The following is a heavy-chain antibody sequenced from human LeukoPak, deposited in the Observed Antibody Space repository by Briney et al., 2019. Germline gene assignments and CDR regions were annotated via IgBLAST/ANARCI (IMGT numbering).Heavy chain of an antibody. CDR2: IYYSGST. CDR1: GGSISSSSYY. CDR3: ARRISTYSSSWYNYYYYMDV. V-gene: IGHV4-39*01. Sequence: EPPETLSLTCTVSGGSISSSSYYWGWIRQPPGKGLEWIGSIYYSGSTYYNPSLKSRVTISVDTSKNQFSLKLSSVTAADTAVYYCARRISTYSSSWYNYYYYMDVWGKGTTVTVSS. D-gene: IGHD6-13*01. J-gene: IGHJ6*03.